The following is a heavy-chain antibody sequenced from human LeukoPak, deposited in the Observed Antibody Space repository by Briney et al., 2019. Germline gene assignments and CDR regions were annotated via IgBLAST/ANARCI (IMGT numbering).Heavy chain of an antibody. J-gene: IGHJ4*02. CDR1: GFTFDDYG. CDR2: INWNGGST. V-gene: IGHV3-20*04. Sequence: SGGSLRLSCAASGFTFDDYGMSWVRQAPGKGLEWVSGINWNGGSTGYADSVKGRFTISGDNAKNSLYLQMNSLRAEDTALYYCAREPPWGSSWWVDYWGQGTLVTVSS. D-gene: IGHD6-13*01. CDR3: AREPPWGSSWWVDY.